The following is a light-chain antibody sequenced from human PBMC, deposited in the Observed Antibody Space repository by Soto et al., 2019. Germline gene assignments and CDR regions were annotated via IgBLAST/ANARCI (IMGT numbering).Light chain of an antibody. V-gene: IGKV3-20*01. J-gene: IGKJ1*01. CDR2: GAS. CDR1: QSVSSSY. Sequence: EIVLTQSPGTLSLSPGERATLSCRASQSVSSSYLAWYQQKPGQALRLLIYGASSRATGIPDRFSGSGSGTDITLTISRLEPEDIAVYYCQQYGSSPRTFGQGTKVEIK. CDR3: QQYGSSPRT.